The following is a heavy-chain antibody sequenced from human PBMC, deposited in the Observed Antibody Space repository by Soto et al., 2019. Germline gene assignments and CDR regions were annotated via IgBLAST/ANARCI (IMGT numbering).Heavy chain of an antibody. CDR1: GFSFIGYW. CDR3: ASSYGASWSSKAFDI. J-gene: IGHJ3*02. Sequence: PGGSLRLSCAASGFSFIGYWMHWVRQAPGKGLVWVSRINNDGSITTYADSVKGRFTISRDNARKTLYLQMNSLGAEDMAVYYCASSYGASWSSKAFDIWGQGTMVTVSS. CDR2: INNDGSIT. V-gene: IGHV3-74*01. D-gene: IGHD6-13*01.